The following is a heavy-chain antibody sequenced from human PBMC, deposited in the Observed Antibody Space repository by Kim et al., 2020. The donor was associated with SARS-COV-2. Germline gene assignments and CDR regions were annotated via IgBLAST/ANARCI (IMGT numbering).Heavy chain of an antibody. V-gene: IGHV1-18*01. CDR2: T. CDR3: ASSVGGEGFDY. Sequence: TNYAQKLQGRVTMTTDTSTSTAYMELRSLSSDDTAVYYCASSVGGEGFDYWGQGTLVTVSS. D-gene: IGHD1-26*01. J-gene: IGHJ4*02.